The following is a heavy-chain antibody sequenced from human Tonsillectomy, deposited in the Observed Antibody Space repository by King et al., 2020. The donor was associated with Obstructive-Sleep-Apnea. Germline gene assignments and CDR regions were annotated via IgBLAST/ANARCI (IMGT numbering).Heavy chain of an antibody. J-gene: IGHJ4*02. D-gene: IGHD2-15*01. CDR3: ARVGGYCSGGSCYDFDY. CDR1: GGSISSYY. CDR2: IYYSGST. V-gene: IGHV4-59*01. Sequence: QLQESGPGLVKPSETLSLTCTVSGGSISSYYWSWIRQPPGKGLEWIGYIYYSGSTNYNPSLKSRVTISVDTSKNQFSLKLSSVTAADTAVYYCARVGGYCSGGSCYDFDYWGQGTLVTVSS.